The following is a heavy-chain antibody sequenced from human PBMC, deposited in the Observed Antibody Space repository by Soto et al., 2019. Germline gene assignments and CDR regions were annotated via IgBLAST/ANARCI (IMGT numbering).Heavy chain of an antibody. CDR2: IRAGGGGT. CDR3: AKRPLSIITFVY. CDR1: GFTFSSYA. J-gene: IGHJ4*02. D-gene: IGHD3-22*01. V-gene: IGHV3-23*01. Sequence: GGSLRLSCAASGFTFSSYAMSWVRQAPGKGLEWVSTIRAGGGGTDYRDSVKGRFTVSRDNSKNMLYMQMNSLRAEDTAVYYCAKRPLSIITFVYWGLGTLVTVSS.